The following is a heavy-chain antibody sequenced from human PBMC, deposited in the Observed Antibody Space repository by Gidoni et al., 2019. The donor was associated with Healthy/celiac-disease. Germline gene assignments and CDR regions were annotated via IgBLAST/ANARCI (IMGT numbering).Heavy chain of an antibody. D-gene: IGHD3-3*01. V-gene: IGHV1-69*01. CDR1: GGTFSSYA. CDR2: IIPIFGTA. Sequence: QVQLVQSGAEVKKPGSSVKVSCKASGGTFSSYAISWVRQAPGQGLEWMGGIIPIFGTANYAQKFQGRVTITADESTSTAYMELSSLRSEDTAVYYCARDVPRSGWNDFWSGYPPDDAFDIWGQGTMVTVSS. J-gene: IGHJ3*02. CDR3: ARDVPRSGWNDFWSGYPPDDAFDI.